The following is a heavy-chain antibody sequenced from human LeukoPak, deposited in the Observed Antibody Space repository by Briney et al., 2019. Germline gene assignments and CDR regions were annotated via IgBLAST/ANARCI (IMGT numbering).Heavy chain of an antibody. D-gene: IGHD3-9*01. CDR1: GFTFRSYG. CDR3: ARQDYDILTGPPEVVRNWFDP. Sequence: QPGRSLRLSCAASGFTFRSYGMHWVRQAPGKGLEWISYIGSSGSTIYYADSVKGRFTNSRDNAKNSLYQQMNSLRAEDTAVYYCARQDYDILTGPPEVVRNWFDPWGQGALVTVSS. CDR2: IGSSGSTI. V-gene: IGHV3-48*04. J-gene: IGHJ5*02.